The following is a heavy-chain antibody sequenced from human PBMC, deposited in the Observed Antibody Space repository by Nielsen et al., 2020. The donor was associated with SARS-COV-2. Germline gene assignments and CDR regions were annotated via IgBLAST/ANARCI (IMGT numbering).Heavy chain of an antibody. J-gene: IGHJ5*02. CDR3: ARGRRAAAGPNWFDP. D-gene: IGHD6-13*01. CDR2: IYYSGST. Sequence: WIRQPPGKGLEWIGYIYYSGSTYYNPSLKSRVTISVDTSKNQFSLKLSSVTAADTAVYYCARGRRAAAGPNWFDPWGQGTLVTVSS. V-gene: IGHV4-30-4*01.